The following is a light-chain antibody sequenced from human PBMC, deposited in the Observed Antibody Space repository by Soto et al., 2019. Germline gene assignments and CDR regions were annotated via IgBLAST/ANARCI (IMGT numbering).Light chain of an antibody. CDR3: QSYDSSLSVV. J-gene: IGLJ2*01. CDR2: GYN. V-gene: IGLV1-40*01. CDR1: SSNIGAGYD. Sequence: QSVLTQPPSVSGAPGQRVTISCTGGSSNIGAGYDVHWYQQLPGTAPKLLIYGYNNRPSGVPDRFSGSKSGTSASLAITGLQAEDEADYYCQSYDSSLSVVFGGGTKVTVL.